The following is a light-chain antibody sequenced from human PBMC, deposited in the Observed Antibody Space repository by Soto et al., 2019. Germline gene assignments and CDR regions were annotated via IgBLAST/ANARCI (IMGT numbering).Light chain of an antibody. J-gene: IGLJ1*01. CDR2: EGS. Sequence: QSALTQPASVSGSPGQSITISCTGTSSDVGSYNLVSWYQQHPGKAPKLMIYEGSKRPSGVSNRFSGSKSGNTASLTISGLQAEDEADYFCAAWDDRLNDYVFGTGTKVTVL. CDR1: SSDVGSYNL. V-gene: IGLV2-23*01. CDR3: AAWDDRLNDYV.